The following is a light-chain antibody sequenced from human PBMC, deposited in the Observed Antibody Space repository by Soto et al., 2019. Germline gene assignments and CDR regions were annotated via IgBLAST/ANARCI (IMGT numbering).Light chain of an antibody. CDR2: DAS. V-gene: IGKV1-6*01. J-gene: IGKJ4*01. CDR1: QDIKND. CDR3: QQYENVPLT. Sequence: AIQMTQSPSSLSASVGYRFTITCRASQDIKNDLGWFQQKPGSAPKLLISDASNLRSGVPSRFSGSGYGTDFTFTISSLQPEDIATYYCQQYENVPLTFGGGTTVDIK.